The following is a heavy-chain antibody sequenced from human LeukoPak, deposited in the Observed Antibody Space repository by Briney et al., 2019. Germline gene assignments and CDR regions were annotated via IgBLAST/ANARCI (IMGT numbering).Heavy chain of an antibody. CDR3: ERGITVVGGVNNAFDI. D-gene: IGHD3-10*01. Sequence: GGSLRLSCAASGFTFSSYWMHWVRQAPGKGLVWVSRINSDGSSTSYADSVKGRFTISRDNAKNTLYLQMNSLRAEDTTVYYFERGITVVGGVNNAFDIGGKGTMVAFSS. J-gene: IGHJ3*02. CDR2: INSDGSST. V-gene: IGHV3-74*01. CDR1: GFTFSSYW.